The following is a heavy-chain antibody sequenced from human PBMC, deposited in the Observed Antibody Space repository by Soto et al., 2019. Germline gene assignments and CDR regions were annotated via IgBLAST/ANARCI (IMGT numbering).Heavy chain of an antibody. CDR1: GFTFSSYG. V-gene: IGHV3-33*01. CDR2: IWYDGSNK. CDR3: ERAWSLVVDGGQLIY. Sequence: QVQLVESGGGVVQPGRSLRLSCAASGFTFSSYGMHWVRQAPGKGLEGVAVIWYDGSNKYYADSVKGRFTISRDNSKHTLYVAKNCLSGENMAVYPCERAWSLVVDGGQLIYLGQGTLVIVSS. D-gene: IGHD3-22*01. J-gene: IGHJ4*02.